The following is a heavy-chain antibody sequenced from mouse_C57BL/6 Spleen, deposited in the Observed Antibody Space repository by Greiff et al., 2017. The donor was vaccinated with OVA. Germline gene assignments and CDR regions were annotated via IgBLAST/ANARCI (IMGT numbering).Heavy chain of an antibody. J-gene: IGHJ1*03. CDR3: ARYGSSRYWYFDV. CDR1: GFTFSSYA. V-gene: IGHV5-4*03. CDR2: ISDGGSYT. D-gene: IGHD1-1*01. Sequence: KLVESGGGLVKPGGSLKLSCAASGFTFSSYAMSWVRQTPEKRLEWVATISDGGSYTYYPDNVKGRFTISRDNAKNNLYLQMSHLKSEDTAMYYSARYGSSRYWYFDVWGTGTTVTVSS.